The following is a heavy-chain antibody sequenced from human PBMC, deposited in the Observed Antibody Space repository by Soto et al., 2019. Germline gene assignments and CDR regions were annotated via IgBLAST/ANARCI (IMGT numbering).Heavy chain of an antibody. CDR1: GFTFSSYW. CDR3: AKRSYYYDTPLFDP. D-gene: IGHD3-22*01. Sequence: PGGSLRLSCAASGFTFSSYWMSWVRQAPGKGLEWVANIKQDGSEKYYVDSVKGRFTISRDNAKNSLYLQMNSLRAEDTAVYYCAKRSYYYDTPLFDPWGQGTLVTVSS. V-gene: IGHV3-7*01. CDR2: IKQDGSEK. J-gene: IGHJ5*02.